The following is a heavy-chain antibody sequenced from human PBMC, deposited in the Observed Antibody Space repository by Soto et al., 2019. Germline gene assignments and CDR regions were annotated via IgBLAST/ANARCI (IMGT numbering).Heavy chain of an antibody. V-gene: IGHV1-18*01. Sequence: ASVKVSCKASNYSFSSFGISWIRQAPGQGLEWMSLINPSNDNTNYAQGLQGRVTLTSDTSTSTAYMELRSLRSDDTAVYYCARDPFYSGSNLQVGYFDSWGQGTLVTVSS. CDR2: INPSNDNT. D-gene: IGHD1-26*01. CDR3: ARDPFYSGSNLQVGYFDS. J-gene: IGHJ4*02. CDR1: NYSFSSFG.